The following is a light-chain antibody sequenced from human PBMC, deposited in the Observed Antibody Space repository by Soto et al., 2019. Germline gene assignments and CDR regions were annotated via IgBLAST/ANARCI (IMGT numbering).Light chain of an antibody. CDR1: QIISRW. V-gene: IGKV1-5*01. CDR2: DAT. CDR3: QQYNGYSTWT. J-gene: IGKJ1*01. Sequence: DIQMTQSPSTLSASVGDRVTITCRASQIISRWLAWYQQKPGKAPKVLIWDATSLQRGVPSRFSGSGSGTEFTLTISSLQPDDFATYYCQQYNGYSTWTFGQGTKVDI.